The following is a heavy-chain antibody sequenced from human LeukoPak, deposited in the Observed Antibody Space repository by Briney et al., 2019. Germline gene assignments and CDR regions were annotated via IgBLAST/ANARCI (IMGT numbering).Heavy chain of an antibody. V-gene: IGHV4-38-2*01. CDR2: VHHSGNT. Sequence: SETLSPTCAVSGYPINTGYYWGWIRQPPGKGLEWIGSVHHSGNTYYNPSLRSRITISLDTSKNQLSLRVRSVTAADTAVYFCAKVVVPGASDAFDIWGQGTMVTVSS. CDR3: AKVVVPGASDAFDI. CDR1: GYPINTGYY. J-gene: IGHJ3*02. D-gene: IGHD2-2*01.